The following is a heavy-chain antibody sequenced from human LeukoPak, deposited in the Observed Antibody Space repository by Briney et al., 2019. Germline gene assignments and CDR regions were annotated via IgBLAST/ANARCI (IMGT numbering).Heavy chain of an antibody. V-gene: IGHV3-30*02. D-gene: IGHD4-11*01. CDR2: IRYDGSNK. J-gene: IGHJ6*03. Sequence: QPGGSLRLSWAVSGFTFSSYGMHWVRQAPGKGLEWVTFIRYDGSNKYYVDSVKGRFTISRDNSKNTLYLQVNSLRAEDTAVYYCAKGDYSNNYYYMDVWGKGTTVTVSS. CDR1: GFTFSSYG. CDR3: AKGDYSNNYYYMDV.